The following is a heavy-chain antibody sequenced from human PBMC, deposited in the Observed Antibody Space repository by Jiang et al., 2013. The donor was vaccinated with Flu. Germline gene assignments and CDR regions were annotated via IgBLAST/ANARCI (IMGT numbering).Heavy chain of an antibody. D-gene: IGHD3-22*01. Sequence: GSGLVKPSGTLSLTCAVSGDSISSYNWWTWVRQPPGKGLEWIGEIFHTGTTNYNPSLKNRVTISVDTSKNQLSLNLSSVTAADTAVYYCARERRDYDSSGYYHFYYGMDVWGKGTTVTVSS. CDR3: ARERRDYDSSGYYHFYYGMDV. J-gene: IGHJ6*04. V-gene: IGHV4-4*02. CDR2: IFHTGTT. CDR1: GDSISSYNW.